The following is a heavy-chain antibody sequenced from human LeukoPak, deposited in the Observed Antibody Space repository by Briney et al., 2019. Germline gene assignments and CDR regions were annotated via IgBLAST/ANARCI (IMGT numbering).Heavy chain of an antibody. CDR3: ASGYCSGGHCYSVYFQH. D-gene: IGHD2-15*01. Sequence: GGSLRLSCAASGFTVSSNYMSWVRQAPGEGLEWVSVIYSGGNTYYADSVKGRFTISRDNSKNTLYLQMNSLRAEDTAVYYCASGYCSGGHCYSVYFQHWGQGTLVTVSS. CDR1: GFTVSSNY. J-gene: IGHJ1*01. V-gene: IGHV3-53*01. CDR2: IYSGGNT.